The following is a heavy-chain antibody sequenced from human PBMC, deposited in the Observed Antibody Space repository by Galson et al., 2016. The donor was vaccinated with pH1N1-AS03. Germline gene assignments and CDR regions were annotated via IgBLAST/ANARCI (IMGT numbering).Heavy chain of an antibody. J-gene: IGHJ6*02. V-gene: IGHV1-2*04. Sequence: SCKASGYIFTGFYVHWVRQAPGQGLGWMGWINTDSGVTNYAQKFEAWVTMTRDTSVSTAYMELYGLKSDDTAVYYCARDPRGPCTSATCPTTYYFGMDVWGQGTTVIVSS. CDR2: INTDSGVT. CDR1: GYIFTGFY. D-gene: IGHD2-2*01. CDR3: ARDPRGPCTSATCPTTYYFGMDV.